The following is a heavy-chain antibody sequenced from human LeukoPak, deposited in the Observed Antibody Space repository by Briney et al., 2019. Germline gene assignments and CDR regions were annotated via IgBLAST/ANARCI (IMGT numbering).Heavy chain of an antibody. D-gene: IGHD5-24*01. Sequence: SETLSLTCTVSGGFITGYYWTWIRQPPGKGLEGIGRIYSGGSTNYNPPLKSRVTMSVDTSKNQFSLKLSSVTAADTAVYYCATGRDAGSARGYYDMDVWGQGTTVTVSS. V-gene: IGHV4-4*07. CDR1: GGFITGYY. CDR2: IYSGGST. CDR3: ATGRDAGSARGYYDMDV. J-gene: IGHJ6*02.